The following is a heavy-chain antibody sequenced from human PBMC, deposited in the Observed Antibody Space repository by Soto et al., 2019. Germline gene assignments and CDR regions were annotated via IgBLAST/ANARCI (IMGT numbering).Heavy chain of an antibody. CDR1: GDSISSNNNY. Sequence: SATLSLTCTVSGDSISSNNNYWSWIRQPPGEGLEWIGFISYSGTTSYSPSLKSRVAMSLDTSKNQFSLSLSSVTAADTAVYYCARSIDPWGQGTLVTVS. CDR2: ISYSGTT. CDR3: ARSIDP. J-gene: IGHJ5*02. V-gene: IGHV4-30-4*01.